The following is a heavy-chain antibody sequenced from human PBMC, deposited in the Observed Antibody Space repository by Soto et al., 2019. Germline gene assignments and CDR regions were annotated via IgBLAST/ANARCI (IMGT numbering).Heavy chain of an antibody. CDR3: ANIGTAGIAVAGTLSSYYYGMDV. D-gene: IGHD6-19*01. Sequence: EVQLLDSGGGLVQPGGSLRLSCAASGFTFSSYAMSWVRQAPGKGLEWVRAISGSGGSTYYADSVKGRFTISRDNSKNTLYLQMNSLRAEDTAVYYCANIGTAGIAVAGTLSSYYYGMDVWGQGTTVTVSS. J-gene: IGHJ6*02. V-gene: IGHV3-23*01. CDR2: ISGSGGST. CDR1: GFTFSSYA.